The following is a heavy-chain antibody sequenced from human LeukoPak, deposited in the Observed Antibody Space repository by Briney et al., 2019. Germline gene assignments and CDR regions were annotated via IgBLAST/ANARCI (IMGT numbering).Heavy chain of an antibody. J-gene: IGHJ4*02. D-gene: IGHD1-26*01. CDR2: IYSSGST. Sequence: PSETLSLTCTVSGGSISSYYWSWIRQPPGKGLEWIGRIYSSGSTNYNASLKSRVTMSIDTSMNQFSLKLTSVTAADTALYYCARDKGGTYSRHFDYWGQGALVTASS. CDR3: ARDKGGTYSRHFDY. V-gene: IGHV4-4*07. CDR1: GGSISSYY.